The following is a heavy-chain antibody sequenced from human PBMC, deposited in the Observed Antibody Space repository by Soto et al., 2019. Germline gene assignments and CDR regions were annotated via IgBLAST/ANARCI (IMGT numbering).Heavy chain of an antibody. Sequence: VQLQQWGAGLLKPSETLSLTCAVYGGSFSGYYWNWIRQPPGKGLEWIGEINHSGSTNYNPSLKSRVTLSVDTPKNQFSLKLSSVTAADTAVYYCARGWGRIFDYWGQGTLVTVSS. CDR3: ARGWGRIFDY. J-gene: IGHJ4*02. CDR1: GGSFSGYY. V-gene: IGHV4-34*01. D-gene: IGHD7-27*01. CDR2: INHSGST.